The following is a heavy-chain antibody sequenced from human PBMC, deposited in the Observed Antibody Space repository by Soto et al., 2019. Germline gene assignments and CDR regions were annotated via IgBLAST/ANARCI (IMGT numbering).Heavy chain of an antibody. CDR2: IYPGDSYT. Sequence: PGESVNICCKGSGYTFINYWIVWVLQMPGKGLEWMGTIYPGDSYTAYSPSFQGQVTISADESTSTAYLQWRSLKASDTAVYYCARVYDSSGYYYGKSYFYGMDVWGQGTTVTVSS. D-gene: IGHD3-22*01. CDR3: ARVYDSSGYYYGKSYFYGMDV. V-gene: IGHV5-51*01. CDR1: GYTFINYW. J-gene: IGHJ6*01.